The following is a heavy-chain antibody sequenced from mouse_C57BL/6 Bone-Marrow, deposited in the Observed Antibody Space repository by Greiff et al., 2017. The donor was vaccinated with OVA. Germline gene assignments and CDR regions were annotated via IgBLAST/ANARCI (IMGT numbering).Heavy chain of an antibody. J-gene: IGHJ2*01. CDR1: GYTFTNYW. Sequence: QVQLQQSGAELVRPGTSVKMSCKASGYTFTNYWIGWAKQRPGHGLEWIGDIYPGGGYTNYNEKFKGKATLTADKSSSTAYMQFSSLTSEDSASYYCAREVYDGFDYWGQGTTLTVSS. CDR3: AREVYDGFDY. V-gene: IGHV1-63*01. CDR2: IYPGGGYT. D-gene: IGHD2-3*01.